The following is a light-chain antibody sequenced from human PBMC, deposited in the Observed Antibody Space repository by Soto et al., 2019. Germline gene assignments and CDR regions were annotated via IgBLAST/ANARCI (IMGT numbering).Light chain of an antibody. J-gene: IGKJ1*01. V-gene: IGKV3-15*01. CDR3: QQYNKWPWT. CDR2: GTS. CDR1: RSVSST. Sequence: EIVMTQSPATLSVSPGERATLSCRASRSVSSTLAWYQQNPGQAPRLLIYGTSTRATGVPARFSGSGSGTEFTLTITSLQSEDFAVYYCQQYNKWPWTFGQGTKVDIK.